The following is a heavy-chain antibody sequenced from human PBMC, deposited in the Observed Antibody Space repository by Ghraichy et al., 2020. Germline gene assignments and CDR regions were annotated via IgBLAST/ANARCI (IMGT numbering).Heavy chain of an antibody. CDR1: GGSISSSSYY. CDR2: IYYRGST. Sequence: SQTLSLTCTVSGGSISSSSYYWGWIRQPPGKGLEWIGSIYYRGSTSYNPSLKSRVTISVDTSKNQFSLKLSSVTAADTAVYYCASTPIDYDSSGYYGNDNWGQGTLVIVSS. J-gene: IGHJ4*02. CDR3: ASTPIDYDSSGYYGNDN. D-gene: IGHD3-22*01. V-gene: IGHV4-39*01.